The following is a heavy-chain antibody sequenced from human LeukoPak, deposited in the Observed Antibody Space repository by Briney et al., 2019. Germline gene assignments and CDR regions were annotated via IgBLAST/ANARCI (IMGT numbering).Heavy chain of an antibody. Sequence: GGTLRLSCAASGFTFSSYGVSWVRQAPGRGLEWVSAISRDGGDTFYADSVKGRFTISRDNSKNTVYLQMNSLRAEDTALYYCAKLGHTSGYYARHSDYWGQGTLVTVSS. CDR2: ISRDGGDT. D-gene: IGHD3-22*01. CDR1: GFTFSSYG. CDR3: AKLGHTSGYYARHSDY. J-gene: IGHJ4*02. V-gene: IGHV3-23*01.